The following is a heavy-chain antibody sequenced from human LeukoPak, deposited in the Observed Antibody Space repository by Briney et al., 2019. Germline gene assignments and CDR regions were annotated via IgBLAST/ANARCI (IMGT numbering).Heavy chain of an antibody. CDR3: ARSLRPMDIVVVPAALDY. CDR2: INAGNGNT. D-gene: IGHD2-2*03. CDR1: GYTFTSYA. V-gene: IGHV1-3*01. J-gene: IGHJ4*02. Sequence: ASVKVSCKASGYTFTSYAMHWVRQAPGQGLEWMGWINAGNGNTKYSQKFQGRVTITRDTSASTAYMELSSLRSEDTAVYYCARSLRPMDIVVVPAALDYWGQGTLVTVSS.